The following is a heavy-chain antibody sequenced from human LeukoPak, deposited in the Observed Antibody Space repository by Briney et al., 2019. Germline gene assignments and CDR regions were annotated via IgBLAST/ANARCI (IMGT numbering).Heavy chain of an antibody. CDR2: IYPGDSDT. V-gene: IGHV5-51*01. D-gene: IGHD4-11*01. CDR3: ARGRRDYSNIGYYRGMDV. J-gene: IGHJ6*02. Sequence: GESLKISCKGSGYSFTSYWIGWVPQMPGKGLEWMGIIYPGDSDTRYSPSFQGQVTISADKSISTAYLQWSSLKASHTAMYSGARGRRDYSNIGYYRGMDVWGQGTTVTVSS. CDR1: GYSFTSYW.